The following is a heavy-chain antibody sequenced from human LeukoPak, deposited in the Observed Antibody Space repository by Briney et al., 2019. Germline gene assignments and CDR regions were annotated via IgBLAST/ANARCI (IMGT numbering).Heavy chain of an antibody. V-gene: IGHV3-30*03. CDR3: ARGQLRFLEWSSAFDY. CDR2: ISYDGSNK. CDR1: GFTFSSYG. Sequence: GGSLRLSCAASGFTFSSYGMHWVRQAPGKGLEWVAVISYDGSNKYYADSVKGRFTISRDNSKNTLYVQINSLRLEDTAVYFCARGQLRFLEWSSAFDYWGQGTLVTVSS. J-gene: IGHJ4*02. D-gene: IGHD3-3*01.